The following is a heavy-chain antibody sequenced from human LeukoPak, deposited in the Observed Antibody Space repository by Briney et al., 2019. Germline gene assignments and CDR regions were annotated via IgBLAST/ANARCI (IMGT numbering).Heavy chain of an antibody. J-gene: IGHJ3*02. CDR2: ISYDGSNK. CDR1: GFTFSSYG. CDR3: AKELSAVAYDAFDI. Sequence: PGRFLRLSCAASGFTFSSYGMHWVRQAPGKGLEWVAVISYDGSNKYYADSVKGRFTISRDNSKNTLYLQMNSLRAEDTAVYYCAKELSAVAYDAFDIWGQGTMVTVSS. V-gene: IGHV3-30*18. D-gene: IGHD5-12*01.